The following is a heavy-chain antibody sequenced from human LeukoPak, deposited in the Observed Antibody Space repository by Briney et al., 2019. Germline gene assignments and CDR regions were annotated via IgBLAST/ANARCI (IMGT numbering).Heavy chain of an antibody. J-gene: IGHJ6*02. CDR2: ISSSGSTI. CDR1: GFTFSSYE. D-gene: IGHD6-13*01. CDR3: ARSTTDGSSWYPGYYGMDV. Sequence: PGGSLRLSCAASGFTFSSYEMNWVRQAPGKGLEWVSYISSSGSTIYHADSVKGRFTISRDNAKNSLYLQMNSLRAEDTAVYYCARSTTDGSSWYPGYYGMDVWGQGTTVTVSS. V-gene: IGHV3-48*03.